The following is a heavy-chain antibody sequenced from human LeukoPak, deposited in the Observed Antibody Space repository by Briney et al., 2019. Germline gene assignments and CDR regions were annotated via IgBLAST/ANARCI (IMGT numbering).Heavy chain of an antibody. Sequence: SQTLSLTCAVSGGSTSSGGYSWSWIRQPPGKGLEWIGYIYHSGSTYYNPSLKSRVTISVDRSKNQFSLKLSSVAAADTAVYYCARGPVSVVGAFDYWGQGTLVTVSS. V-gene: IGHV4-30-2*01. J-gene: IGHJ4*02. CDR1: GGSTSSGGYS. CDR3: ARGPVSVVGAFDY. CDR2: IYHSGST. D-gene: IGHD1-26*01.